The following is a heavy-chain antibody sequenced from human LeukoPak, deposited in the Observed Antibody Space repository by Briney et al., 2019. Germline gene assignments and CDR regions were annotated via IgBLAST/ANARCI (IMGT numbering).Heavy chain of an antibody. J-gene: IGHJ4*02. D-gene: IGHD3-10*01. CDR3: ARSGLWFGELRVIDY. CDR2: IYHSGST. CDR1: GGSISSSNW. V-gene: IGHV4-4*02. Sequence: SGTLSLTCAVSGGSISSSNWWSWVRQPPGKGLEWIGEIYHSGSTNYNPSLKSRVTISVDKSKNQFSLKLSSVTAADTAVYYCARSGLWFGELRVIDYWGQGIVVTVSS.